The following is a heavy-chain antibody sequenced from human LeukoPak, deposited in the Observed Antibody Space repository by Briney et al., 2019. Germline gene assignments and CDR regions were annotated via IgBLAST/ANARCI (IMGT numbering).Heavy chain of an antibody. CDR2: ISYDGSNK. Sequence: GGSLRLSCAASGFTFSSYAMHWVRQAPGKGLEWVAVISYDGSNKYYADSVKGRFTISRDNAKNSLYLQMNSLRAEDTAVYYCARDYVNLYYFDYWGQGTLVTVSS. CDR3: ARDYVNLYYFDY. V-gene: IGHV3-30-3*01. J-gene: IGHJ4*02. D-gene: IGHD3-16*01. CDR1: GFTFSSYA.